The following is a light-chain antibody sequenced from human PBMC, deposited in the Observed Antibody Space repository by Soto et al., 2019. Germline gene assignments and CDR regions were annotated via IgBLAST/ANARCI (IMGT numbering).Light chain of an antibody. CDR2: DNR. V-gene: IGLV1-51*01. CDR1: TSNIGTNG. J-gene: IGLJ2*01. Sequence: QSVLTQPPSVSAAPGQRVTISCSGSTSNIGTNGVAWYQHLPGTAPKLLIYDNRERTSGTPDRFSGSKSGTSVTLGITVLQTGDEADYYCGTWDSRLSAVVFGGGTKVTVL. CDR3: GTWDSRLSAVV.